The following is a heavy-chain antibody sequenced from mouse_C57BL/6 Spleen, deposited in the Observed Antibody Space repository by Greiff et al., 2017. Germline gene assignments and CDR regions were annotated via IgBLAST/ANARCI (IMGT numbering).Heavy chain of an antibody. CDR1: GYTFTSYW. CDR3: ATLCDPTTPY. Sequence: QVQLQQPGAELVKPGASVKLSCKASGYTFTSYWMHWVKQRPGQGLEWIGMIHPTSGSTNYNEKFKSKATLTVDKSSSTAYMQLSSLTSEDSAFYYCATLCDPTTPYWGQGTLVTVSA. J-gene: IGHJ3*01. V-gene: IGHV1-64*01. CDR2: IHPTSGST. D-gene: IGHD6-1*01.